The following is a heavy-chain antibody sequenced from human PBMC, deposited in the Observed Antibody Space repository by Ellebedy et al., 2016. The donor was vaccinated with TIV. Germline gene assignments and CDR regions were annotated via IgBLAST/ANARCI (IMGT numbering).Heavy chain of an antibody. CDR2: ISGSGGST. Sequence: GESLKISXAASGFTFSSYAMSWVRQAPGKGLEWVSAISGSGGSTYYADSVKGQFTISRDNSKNTLYLQMNSLRAEDTAVYYCAKGEVVVVAATLYYFDYWGQGTLVTVSS. V-gene: IGHV3-23*01. D-gene: IGHD2-15*01. CDR3: AKGEVVVVAATLYYFDY. J-gene: IGHJ4*02. CDR1: GFTFSSYA.